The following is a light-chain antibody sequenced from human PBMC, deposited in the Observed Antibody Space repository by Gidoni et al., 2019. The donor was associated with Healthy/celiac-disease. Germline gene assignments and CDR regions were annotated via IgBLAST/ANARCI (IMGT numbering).Light chain of an antibody. CDR2: LGS. Sequence: DIVMIPSPLSLPVTPGEPASISCRSSQSLLHSNGYNYLDWYLQKPGQSPQLLIYLGSNRASGVPDRFSGSGSGTDFTLKISRVEAEDVGVYYCMQALQTPLTFGGGTKVEIK. CDR1: QSLLHSNGYNY. CDR3: MQALQTPLT. J-gene: IGKJ4*01. V-gene: IGKV2-28*01.